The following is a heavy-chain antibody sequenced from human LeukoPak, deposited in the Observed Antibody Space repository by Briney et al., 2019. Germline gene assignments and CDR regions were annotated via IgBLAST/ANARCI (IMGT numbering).Heavy chain of an antibody. CDR2: ISYDGSNE. D-gene: IGHD6-19*01. Sequence: GGSLRLSCAASGFTFSSYGMHWVRQAPGKGLEWVAVISYDGSNEYYADSVKGRFTISRDNSKNTLYLQMSSLRAEDTAVYYCAKDQEKRAVAGSFPDYWGQGTLVTVSS. CDR3: AKDQEKRAVAGSFPDY. V-gene: IGHV3-30*18. CDR1: GFTFSSYG. J-gene: IGHJ4*02.